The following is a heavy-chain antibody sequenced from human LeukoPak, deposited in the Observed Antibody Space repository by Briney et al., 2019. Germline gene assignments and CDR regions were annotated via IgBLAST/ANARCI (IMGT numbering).Heavy chain of an antibody. D-gene: IGHD6-6*01. J-gene: IGHJ4*02. CDR2: INHSGST. Sequence: SETLSLTCAVYGGSFSGYYWSWIRQPPGKGLEWIGEINHSGSTNYNPSLKSRVTISVDTSKNQFSLKLSSVTAADTAVYYCARHLIAARLFDYWGQGILVTVSS. CDR1: GGSFSGYY. V-gene: IGHV4-34*01. CDR3: ARHLIAARLFDY.